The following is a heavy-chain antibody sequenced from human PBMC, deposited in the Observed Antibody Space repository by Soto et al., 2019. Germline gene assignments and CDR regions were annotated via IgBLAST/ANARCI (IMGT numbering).Heavy chain of an antibody. J-gene: IGHJ3*02. V-gene: IGHV1-58*01. Sequence: GASVKVSCKASGFTFTSSAVQWVRQARGQRLEWIGWIVAGSGNTNYAQKFQERVTITRDMSTSTAYMELSSLRSEDTAVYYCAAGIGAPVAFDIWGQGTMVTVSS. CDR3: AAGIGAPVAFDI. D-gene: IGHD4-17*01. CDR2: IVAGSGNT. CDR1: GFTFTSSA.